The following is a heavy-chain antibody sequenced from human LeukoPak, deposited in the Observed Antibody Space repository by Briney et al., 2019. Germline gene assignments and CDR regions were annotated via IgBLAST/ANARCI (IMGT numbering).Heavy chain of an antibody. D-gene: IGHD3-22*01. CDR3: ARVGTMIVVDY. Sequence: GGSLRLSCAASGFTFSSYSMNWVRQAPGKGLEWVSSISSRSSYIYYADSVKGRFTISRDNAKNSLYLQMNSLRAEDTAVYYCARVGTMIVVDYWGQGTLVTVSS. CDR2: ISSRSSYI. J-gene: IGHJ4*02. V-gene: IGHV3-21*01. CDR1: GFTFSSYS.